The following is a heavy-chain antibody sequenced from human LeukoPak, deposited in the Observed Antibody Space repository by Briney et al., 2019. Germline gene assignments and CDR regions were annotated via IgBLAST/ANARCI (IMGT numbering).Heavy chain of an antibody. D-gene: IGHD6-19*01. Sequence: ASVKVSCKVSGYTLTELSMHWVRQAPGKGLEWMGGFDPEDGETIYPQKFQGRVTMTEDTSTDTAYMELSSLRSEDTAVYYCATGDSGWYGGPYFQHWGQGTLVTVSS. CDR1: GYTLTELS. J-gene: IGHJ1*01. CDR2: FDPEDGET. V-gene: IGHV1-24*01. CDR3: ATGDSGWYGGPYFQH.